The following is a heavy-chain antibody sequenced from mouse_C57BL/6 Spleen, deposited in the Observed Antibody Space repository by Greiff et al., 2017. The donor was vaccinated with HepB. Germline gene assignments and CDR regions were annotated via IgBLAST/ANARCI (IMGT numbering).Heavy chain of an antibody. CDR2: IYPGSGST. D-gene: IGHD2-1*01. CDR3: ARANYGKGYAMDY. V-gene: IGHV1-55*01. J-gene: IGHJ4*01. CDR1: GYTFTSYW. Sequence: QVQLQQPGAELVKPGASVKMSCKASGYTFTSYWITWVKQRPGQGLEWIGDIYPGSGSTNYNEKFKSKATLTVDTSSSTAYMQLSSLTSEDSGVYYCARANYGKGYAMDYWGQGTSVTVSS.